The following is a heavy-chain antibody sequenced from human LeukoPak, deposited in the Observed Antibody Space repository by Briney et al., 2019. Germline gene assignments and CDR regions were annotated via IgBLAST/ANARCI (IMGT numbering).Heavy chain of an antibody. V-gene: IGHV3-20*04. CDR2: INWNGGST. CDR1: GFTFYDYG. CDR3: ARGGAEGSGWYLGYFDY. Sequence: GGSLRLSCAASGFTFYDYGMSWVRQAPGKGLEWVSGINWNGGSTGYADSVKGRFTISRDNAKNSLYLQMNSLRAEDTALYYCARGGAEGSGWYLGYFDYWGQGTLVTVSS. J-gene: IGHJ4*02. D-gene: IGHD6-19*01.